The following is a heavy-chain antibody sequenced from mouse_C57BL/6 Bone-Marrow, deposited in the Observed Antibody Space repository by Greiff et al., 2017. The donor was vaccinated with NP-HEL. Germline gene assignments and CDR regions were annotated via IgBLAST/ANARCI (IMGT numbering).Heavy chain of an antibody. CDR2: ISDGGSYT. CDR1: GFTFSSYA. J-gene: IGHJ3*01. Sequence: DVMLVESGGGLVKPGGSLKLSCAASGFTFSSYAMSWVRQTPEKRLEWVATISDGGSYTYYPDNVKGRFTISRDNAKNNLYLQMSHLKSEDTAMYYCARAGVFAYWGQGTLVTVSA. V-gene: IGHV5-4*03. CDR3: ARAGVFAY.